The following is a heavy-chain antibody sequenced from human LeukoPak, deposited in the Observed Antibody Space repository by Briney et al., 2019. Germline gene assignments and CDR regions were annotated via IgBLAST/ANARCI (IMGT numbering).Heavy chain of an antibody. CDR2: ISWNSGSI. V-gene: IGHV3-9*01. Sequence: GGSLRLSCAASGFTFSSYAMSWVRQAPGKGLEWVSGISWNSGSIGYADSVKGRFTISRDNAKNSLYLQMNSLRAEDTALYYCAKGYCSSTSCHPDYWGQGTLVTVSS. CDR1: GFTFSSYA. CDR3: AKGYCSSTSCHPDY. D-gene: IGHD2-2*01. J-gene: IGHJ4*02.